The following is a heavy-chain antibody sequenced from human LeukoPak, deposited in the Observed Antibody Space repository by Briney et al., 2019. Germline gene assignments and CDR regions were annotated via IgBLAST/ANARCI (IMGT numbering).Heavy chain of an antibody. CDR1: GFTFSSYS. D-gene: IGHD3-10*01. J-gene: IGHJ5*02. CDR3: ARDYGSGSYNWFDP. V-gene: IGHV3-21*01. Sequence: GGSLRLSCAGSGFTFSSYSMNWVRQAPGKGMKWVSSISSSSSYIYYADSVKGRFTISRDNAKNSLYLQMNSLRAEDTAVYYCARDYGSGSYNWFDPWGQGTLVTVSS. CDR2: ISSSSSYI.